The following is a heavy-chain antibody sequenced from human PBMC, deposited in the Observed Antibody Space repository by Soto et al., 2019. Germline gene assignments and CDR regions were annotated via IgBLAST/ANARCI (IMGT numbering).Heavy chain of an antibody. Sequence: EVQLVESGGGLVQPGRSLRLSCAASGFTFDDYAMHWVRQAPGKGLECVSGISWKSSSIGYADSVKGRFTISRDNAKNSLYLQMNSLRAEDTALYYCAKGGETYYYYMDVWGKGTTVTVSS. D-gene: IGHD3-10*01. V-gene: IGHV3-9*01. CDR2: ISWKSSSI. CDR3: AKGGETYYYYMDV. CDR1: GFTFDDYA. J-gene: IGHJ6*03.